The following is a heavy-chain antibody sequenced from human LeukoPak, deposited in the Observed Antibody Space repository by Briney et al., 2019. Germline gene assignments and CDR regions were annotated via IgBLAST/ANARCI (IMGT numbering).Heavy chain of an antibody. D-gene: IGHD6-13*01. CDR3: AGRPGIAAAGTSH. J-gene: IGHJ4*02. CDR1: GGSISSSSYY. V-gene: IGHV4-39*07. CDR2: IYYSGST. Sequence: NSSETLSLTCTVSGGSISSSSYYWGWIRQPPGKGLEWIGSIYYSGSTYYNPSLKSRVTISVDTSKNQFSLKLSSVTAADTAVYYCAGRPGIAAAGTSHWGQGTLVTVSS.